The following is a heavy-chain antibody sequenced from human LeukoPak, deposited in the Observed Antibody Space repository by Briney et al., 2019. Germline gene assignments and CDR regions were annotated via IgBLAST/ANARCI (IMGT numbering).Heavy chain of an antibody. V-gene: IGHV3-74*01. CDR2: INSDGSST. CDR3: AKAPVTTCRGAFCYPFDY. Sequence: GGSLRLSCAASGFTFRSYGMHWVRQAPGKGLVWVSRINSDGSSTSYADSVKGRFTISRDSSKNTLFLQMNRLRPEDAAVYYCAKAPVTTCRGAFCYPFDYWGLGTLVTVSS. D-gene: IGHD2-15*01. J-gene: IGHJ4*02. CDR1: GFTFRSYG.